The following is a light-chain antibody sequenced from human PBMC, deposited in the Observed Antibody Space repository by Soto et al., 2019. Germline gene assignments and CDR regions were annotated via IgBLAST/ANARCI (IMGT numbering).Light chain of an antibody. J-gene: IGLJ1*01. V-gene: IGLV2-8*01. Sequence: QSVLTQPASVSGSPVQSITISCTGTSSDVGSYNLVSWYQQHPGKAPKLMIYEVSKRPSGVPDRFSGSKSGNTASLTVSGLQAEDEADYYCSSYAGSNNFVFGTGTKVTVL. CDR2: EVS. CDR3: SSYAGSNNFV. CDR1: SSDVGSYNL.